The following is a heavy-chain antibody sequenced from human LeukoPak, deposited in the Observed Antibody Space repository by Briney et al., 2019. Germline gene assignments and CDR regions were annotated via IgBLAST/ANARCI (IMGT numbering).Heavy chain of an antibody. J-gene: IGHJ5*02. CDR2: IYTSGGT. D-gene: IGHD3-10*01. CDR3: ARRITMVRGVIIKGWFDP. V-gene: IGHV4-4*07. Sequence: SETLSLTCTVSGGSISSYYWTWIRQPAGKGLEWIGRIYTSGGTNYNPSLKSRVTISLDTSKNQFSLKLSSVTAADTAVYYCARRITMVRGVIIKGWFDPWGQGTLVTVSS. CDR1: GGSISSYY.